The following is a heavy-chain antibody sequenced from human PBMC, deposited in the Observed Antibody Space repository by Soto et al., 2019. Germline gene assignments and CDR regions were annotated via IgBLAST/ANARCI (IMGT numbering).Heavy chain of an antibody. Sequence: ASWKVSCKASGGPFSSYVIRSVRPAPGQGLEWMGIINPSVGSTNYAKKFQGRVTITRDTSTSTVYMELSSLRSEDTAVFYCARVTVGGSGSYPFDYWGQGTLVTVSS. J-gene: IGHJ4*02. D-gene: IGHD3-10*01. CDR2: INPSVGST. CDR3: ARVTVGGSGSYPFDY. V-gene: IGHV1-46*03. CDR1: GGPFSSYV.